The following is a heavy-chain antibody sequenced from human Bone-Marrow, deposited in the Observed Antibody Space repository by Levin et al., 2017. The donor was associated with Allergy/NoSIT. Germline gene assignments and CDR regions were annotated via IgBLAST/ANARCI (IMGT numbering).Heavy chain of an antibody. CDR2: IFWDDLR. CDR1: SLPTSGVG. V-gene: IGHV2-5*02. J-gene: IGHJ4*02. CDR3: AHRQLRNFDF. D-gene: IGHD4-23*01. Sequence: SLPTSGVGVGWIRPPPGKALEWLALIFWDDLRRYTPSLKNRLTVTKDTSKNQVVLTLSNVDPVDTATYYCAHRQLRNFDFWGQGALVTVSS.